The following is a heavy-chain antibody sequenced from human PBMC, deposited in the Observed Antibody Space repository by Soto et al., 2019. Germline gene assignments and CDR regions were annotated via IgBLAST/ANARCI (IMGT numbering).Heavy chain of an antibody. Sequence: GGSLRLSCAASGFTFSSYWMSWVRQAPGKGLEWVANIKQDGSEKYYVDSVKGRFTISRDNAKNSLYLQMNSLRAEDTAVYYCARDLGFYDFWSGYYTLTAPATFDYWGQGTLVTASS. CDR2: IKQDGSEK. CDR1: GFTFSSYW. V-gene: IGHV3-7*01. CDR3: ARDLGFYDFWSGYYTLTAPATFDY. J-gene: IGHJ4*02. D-gene: IGHD3-3*01.